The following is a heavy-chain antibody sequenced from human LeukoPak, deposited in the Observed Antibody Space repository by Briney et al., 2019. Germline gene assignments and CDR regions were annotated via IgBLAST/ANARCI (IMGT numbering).Heavy chain of an antibody. J-gene: IGHJ4*02. CDR2: ISYDGSNK. CDR1: GFTFSSYA. Sequence: GRSLRLSCAASGFTFSSYAMHWVRQAPGKGLEWVAVISYDGSNKYYADSVKGRFTISRDNSKNTLYLQMNSLRAEDTAVYYCAREEVRLYFDYWGREPWSPSPQ. D-gene: IGHD3-10*01. CDR3: AREEVRLYFDY. V-gene: IGHV3-30*04.